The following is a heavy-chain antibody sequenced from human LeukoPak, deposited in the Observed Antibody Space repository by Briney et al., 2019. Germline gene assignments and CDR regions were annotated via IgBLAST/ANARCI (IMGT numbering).Heavy chain of an antibody. D-gene: IGHD2-2*01. CDR3: ARDTFQPGLIDY. CDR2: INDVSGDI. CDR1: EFTFSLYA. Sequence: PGGSLRLSCAASEFTFSLYAMTWFRQAPGKGLEWVSYINDVSGDIHYADSVKGRFTISRDNAKNTLYLQMNSLRAEDTAVYYCARDTFQPGLIDYWGQGTLVTVSS. V-gene: IGHV3-21*05. J-gene: IGHJ4*02.